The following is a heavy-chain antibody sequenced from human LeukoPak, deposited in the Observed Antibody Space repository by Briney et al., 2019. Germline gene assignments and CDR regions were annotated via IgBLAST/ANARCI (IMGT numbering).Heavy chain of an antibody. CDR2: ISGSGGST. CDR1: GFTFSSYA. Sequence: GGSLRLSCAASGFTFSSYAMSWVRQAPGKGLEWVSAISGSGGSTYYADSVKGRFTISRDNSKNTLYLQMNSLRAEDTAVYYCAKEGDYVCGDYYYYMDVWGKGTTVTVSS. D-gene: IGHD3-16*01. J-gene: IGHJ6*03. V-gene: IGHV3-23*01. CDR3: AKEGDYVCGDYYYYMDV.